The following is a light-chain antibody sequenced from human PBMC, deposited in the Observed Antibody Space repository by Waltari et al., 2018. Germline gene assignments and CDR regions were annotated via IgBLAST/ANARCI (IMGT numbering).Light chain of an antibody. CDR2: AAT. V-gene: IGKV1-39*01. Sequence: DIQMTQSPSSLSASVGDSVTITCRASQTIHSYLNWYQQKSGKAPKLLSYAATKLHSGVPSRFSGIGSGTEFTLTITRLQPEDFATYYCQESYTAPRTCGPGTRV. CDR3: QESYTAPRT. CDR1: QTIHSY. J-gene: IGKJ1*01.